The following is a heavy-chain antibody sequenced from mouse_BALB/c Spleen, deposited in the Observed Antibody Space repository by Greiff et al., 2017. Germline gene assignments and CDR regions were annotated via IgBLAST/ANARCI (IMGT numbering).Heavy chain of an antibody. D-gene: IGHD2-4*01. CDR3: ARHKDYDENFDY. Sequence: VQLKESGGGLVKPGGSLKLSCAASGFAFSSYDMSWVRQTPEKRLEWVAYISSGGGSTYYPDTVKGRFTISRDNAKNTLYLQMSSLKSEDTAMYYCARHKDYDENFDYWGQGTTLTVSS. J-gene: IGHJ2*01. CDR1: GFAFSSYD. V-gene: IGHV5-12-1*01. CDR2: ISSGGGST.